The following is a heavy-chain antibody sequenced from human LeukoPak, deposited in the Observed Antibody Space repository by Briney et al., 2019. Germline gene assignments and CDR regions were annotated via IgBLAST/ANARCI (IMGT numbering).Heavy chain of an antibody. V-gene: IGHV4-31*03. D-gene: IGHD3-10*01. J-gene: IGHJ4*02. CDR3: ARGDGDNLRGVIFGYFDY. CDR2: IYYSGST. Sequence: SGTLSLTCTVSGGSISSGGYYWSWIRQHPGKGLEWIGYIYYSGSTYYNPSLKSRVTISVDTSKNQFSLKLSSVTAADTAVYYCARGDGDNLRGVIFGYFDYWGQGTLVTVSS. CDR1: GGSISSGGYY.